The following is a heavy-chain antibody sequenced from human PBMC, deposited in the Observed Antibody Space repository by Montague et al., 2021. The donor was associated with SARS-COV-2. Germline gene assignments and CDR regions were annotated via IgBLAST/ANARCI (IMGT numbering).Heavy chain of an antibody. V-gene: IGHV3-48*03. CDR2: IDFSANTI. CDR1: GFTFSNYE. CDR3: ARDGPRHLPPSDLDY. J-gene: IGHJ4*02. Sequence: SLRLSYAASGFTFSNYEMNWVHQAPGKGLEWISYIDFSANTIYYADSVKGRFTISRDNAKNSLYLQMDSLGVEDTAIYYCARDGPRHLPPSDLDYWGRGTLVTVSS. D-gene: IGHD1-14*01.